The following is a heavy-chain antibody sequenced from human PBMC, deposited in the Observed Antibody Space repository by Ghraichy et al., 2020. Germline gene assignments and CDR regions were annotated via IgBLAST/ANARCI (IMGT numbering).Heavy chain of an antibody. D-gene: IGHD3-22*01. V-gene: IGHV1-69*04. CDR1: GGTFSSYA. CDR3: ARENVGNNHYYHSNRGYNWFDP. CDR2: IIPILGIA. Sequence: SVKVSCKASGGTFSSYAISWVRQASGQGLEWMGRIIPILGIANYAQKFQGRVTITADKSTSTAYMELSSLRSEDTAVYYCARENVGNNHYYHSNRGYNWFDPWGQGTLVTVSS. J-gene: IGHJ5*02.